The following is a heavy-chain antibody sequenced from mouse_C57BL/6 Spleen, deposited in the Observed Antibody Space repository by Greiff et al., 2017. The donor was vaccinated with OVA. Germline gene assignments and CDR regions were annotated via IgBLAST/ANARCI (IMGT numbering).Heavy chain of an antibody. CDR2: ISRGGGNT. CDR1: GFTFSSYT. J-gene: IGHJ1*03. CDR3: ARHYYGSSHWYFDV. V-gene: IGHV5-9*01. D-gene: IGHD1-1*01. Sequence: EVKLMESGGGLVKPGGSLKLSCAASGFTFSSYTMSWVRQTPEKRLEWVATISRGGGNTYYPDSVKGRFTISRDNAKNTLYLQMSSLRSEDTALYYCARHYYGSSHWYFDVWGTGTTVTVSS.